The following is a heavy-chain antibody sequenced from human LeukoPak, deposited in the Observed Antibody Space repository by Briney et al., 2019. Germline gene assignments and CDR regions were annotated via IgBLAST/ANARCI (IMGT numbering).Heavy chain of an antibody. J-gene: IGHJ4*02. CDR3: ARAGDYCSSTSCYKYFDY. CDR2: IYYSGST. Sequence: YPSQTLSLTCTVSGGSISGGGYYWSWIRQHPGKGLEWIGYIYYSGSTYYNPSLKSRVTISVDTSKNQFSLKLSSVTAADTAVYYCARAGDYCSSTSCYKYFDYWGQGTLVTVSS. CDR1: GGSISGGGYY. D-gene: IGHD2-2*02. V-gene: IGHV4-31*03.